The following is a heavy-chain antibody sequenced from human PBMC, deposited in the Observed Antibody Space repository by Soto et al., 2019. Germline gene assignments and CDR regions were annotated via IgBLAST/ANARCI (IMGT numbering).Heavy chain of an antibody. CDR2: IIPIFGTA. J-gene: IGHJ4*02. D-gene: IGHD1-26*01. CDR1: GGTFSSYS. Sequence: QVQLVQSGAEVQKPGSSVKVSCKASGGTFSSYSINWVRQAPGQGLEWMGEIIPIFGTANYAQKFQGRVTMTADESTSTAYMELSSLTSEDTAVYFGARDGGRHSGGIDYWGQGTLVTVSS. V-gene: IGHV1-69*01. CDR3: ARDGGRHSGGIDY.